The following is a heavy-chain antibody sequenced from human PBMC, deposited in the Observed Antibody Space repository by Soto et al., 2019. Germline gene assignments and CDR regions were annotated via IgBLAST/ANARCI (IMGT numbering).Heavy chain of an antibody. J-gene: IGHJ4*02. CDR1: GYAFTTYG. Sequence: QARLVQSGAEVKKPGASVKVSCKGSGYAFTTYGITWVRQAPGQGLEWMGWISAHNGNTNYAQKLQGRVTVTRDTSTSTAYMELRSLRSDDTAVYYCARGRYGDYWGQGALVTVSS. V-gene: IGHV1-18*01. D-gene: IGHD1-1*01. CDR3: ARGRYGDY. CDR2: ISAHNGNT.